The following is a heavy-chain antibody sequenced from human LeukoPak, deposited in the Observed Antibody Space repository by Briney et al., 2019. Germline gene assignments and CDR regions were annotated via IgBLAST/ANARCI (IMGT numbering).Heavy chain of an antibody. V-gene: IGHV4-39*01. CDR3: ARQLDRGLWAFDY. CDR1: GGSISSSSHF. J-gene: IGHJ4*02. Sequence: SETLSLTCTVSGGSISSSSHFWGWIRQPPGKGLEWIGSIYYSGSTYYNPSLKSRVTISIDTSRNQFSLKLSSVTAADMAVYYCARQLDRGLWAFDYWGQGTLVTVSS. D-gene: IGHD7-27*01. CDR2: IYYSGST.